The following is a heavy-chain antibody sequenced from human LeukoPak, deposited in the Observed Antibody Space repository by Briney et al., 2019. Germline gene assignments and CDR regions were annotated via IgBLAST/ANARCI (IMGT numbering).Heavy chain of an antibody. J-gene: IGHJ4*02. CDR1: GFTFSSYA. CDR3: AKCAAGQRQPPGRCYFDY. V-gene: IGHV3-23*01. D-gene: IGHD6-13*01. Sequence: PGGSLRLSCAASGFTFSSYAMSWVRQAPGKGLEWVSAISGSGGSTYYADSVKGRFTTSRDNSKNTLYLQMNSLRAEDTAVYYCAKCAAGQRQPPGRCYFDYWGQGTLVTVSS. CDR2: ISGSGGST.